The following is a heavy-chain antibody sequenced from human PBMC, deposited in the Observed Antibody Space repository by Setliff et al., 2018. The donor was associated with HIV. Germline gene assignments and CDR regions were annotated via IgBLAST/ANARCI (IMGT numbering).Heavy chain of an antibody. CDR2: ISYEGSRT. D-gene: IGHD1-1*01. CDR1: GLTFSNFD. J-gene: IGHJ4*02. CDR3: ASVRVPTGGTSTSFDY. Sequence: PGGSLRLSWVASGLTFSNFDMHWVRQAPGKGLEWGSVISYEGSRTYYADSVKGRFTISRDNSKDTLYLQVNSMRTEDTAVYYCASVRVPTGGTSTSFDYRGQGTLVTVSS. V-gene: IGHV3-30*01.